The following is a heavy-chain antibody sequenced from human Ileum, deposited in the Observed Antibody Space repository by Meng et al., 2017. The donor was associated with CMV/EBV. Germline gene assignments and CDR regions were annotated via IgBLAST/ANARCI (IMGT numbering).Heavy chain of an antibody. CDR2: ISAYNGNT. J-gene: IGHJ4*02. CDR3: ARDRAPHDPFDY. V-gene: IGHV1-18*01. CDR1: GYTFTSYG. Sequence: GQLVQSRGAVKKPGASCKVSCKASGYTFTSYGISWVRQAPGQGLEWMGWISAYNGNTNYAQKLQGRVTMTTDTSTSTAYMELRSLRSDDTAVYYCARDRAPHDPFDYWGQGTLVTVSS. D-gene: IGHD3-10*01.